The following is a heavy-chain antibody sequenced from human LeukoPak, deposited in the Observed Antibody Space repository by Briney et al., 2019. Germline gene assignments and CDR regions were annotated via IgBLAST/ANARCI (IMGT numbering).Heavy chain of an antibody. CDR1: GGTYSSYA. CDR2: IIPILGIA. D-gene: IGHD6-13*01. J-gene: IGHJ4*02. CDR3: ARATGTAPVDY. V-gene: IGHV1-69*04. Sequence: SVKVSCKASGGTYSSYAISWVRQAPGQGLEWMGRIIPILGIANYAQKFQGRVTITADKSTSTAYMELSSLRSEDTAVYYCARATGTAPVDYWGQGTLVTVSS.